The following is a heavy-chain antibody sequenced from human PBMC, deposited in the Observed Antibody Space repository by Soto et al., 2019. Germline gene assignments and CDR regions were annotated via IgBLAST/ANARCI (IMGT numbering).Heavy chain of an antibody. CDR2: IIPIFGTA. Sequence: QVQLVQSGAEVKKPGSSVKVSCKASGGTFSSYAISWVRQAPGQGLEWLGGIIPIFGTANYAQKFQGRVTLSADESTSTAYMELSSLRSEDTAVYYCARVRYCSSTSCYRGYYYYGMDVWGQGTTVTVSS. J-gene: IGHJ6*02. CDR1: GGTFSSYA. CDR3: ARVRYCSSTSCYRGYYYYGMDV. D-gene: IGHD2-2*02. V-gene: IGHV1-69*01.